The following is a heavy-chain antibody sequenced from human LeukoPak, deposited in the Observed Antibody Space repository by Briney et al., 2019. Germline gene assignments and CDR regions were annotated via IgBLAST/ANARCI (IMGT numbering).Heavy chain of an antibody. Sequence: GGSLRLSCAASGFTFDDYAMHWVRQAPGKGLEWVSGISWNSGSIGYADSVKGRFTISRDNAKNSLYLQMNSLRAEDTALYYCAKDSQGSGWYGYWGQGTLVTVSS. D-gene: IGHD6-19*01. CDR2: ISWNSGSI. CDR3: AKDSQGSGWYGY. CDR1: GFTFDDYA. V-gene: IGHV3-9*01. J-gene: IGHJ4*02.